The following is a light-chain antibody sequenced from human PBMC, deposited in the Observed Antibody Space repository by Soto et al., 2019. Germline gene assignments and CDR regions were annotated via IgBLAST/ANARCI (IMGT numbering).Light chain of an antibody. V-gene: IGKV3D-15*01. Sequence: EIVLTESPGTLSLSPGERTTFSCMASQSVSSNYLAWYQQKPGQAPRLLIYGAVKRATGIPDRFSGSGSGTGFTLTISSLQSEDFAVYYCQQYNNGPPWTFGQGSMVDIK. CDR2: GAV. CDR3: QQYNNGPPWT. J-gene: IGKJ1*01. CDR1: QSVSSN.